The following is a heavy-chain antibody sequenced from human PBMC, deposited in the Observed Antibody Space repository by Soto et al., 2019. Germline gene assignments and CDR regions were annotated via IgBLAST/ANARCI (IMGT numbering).Heavy chain of an antibody. J-gene: IGHJ4*02. CDR1: GFIFSDYH. CDR2: ISSSGDTI. D-gene: IGHD1-20*01. Sequence: GGSLRLSCAASGFIFSDYHMTWIRQAPGKGLELVAYISSSGDTIYYADSVKGRFTISRDNGKDSLFLQMSSLRAEDTAVYYCVRDRRISGINRGLDYWGRGTLVTVYS. V-gene: IGHV3-11*01. CDR3: VRDRRISGINRGLDY.